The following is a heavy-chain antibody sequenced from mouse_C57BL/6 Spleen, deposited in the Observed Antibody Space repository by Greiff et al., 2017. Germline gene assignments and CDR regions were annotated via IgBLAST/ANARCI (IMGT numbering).Heavy chain of an antibody. D-gene: IGHD1-1*01. V-gene: IGHV1-15*01. Sequence: VQLQESGAELVRPGASVTLSCKASGYTFTDSEMHWVKQTPLHGLEWIGAIDPETGGTAYNQKFKGKAILTADKSSSTAYMELRSLTSEDSAVYYGTYGSSLDYWGQGTTLTVSA. CDR2: IDPETGGT. CDR3: TYGSSLDY. J-gene: IGHJ2*01. CDR1: GYTFTDSE.